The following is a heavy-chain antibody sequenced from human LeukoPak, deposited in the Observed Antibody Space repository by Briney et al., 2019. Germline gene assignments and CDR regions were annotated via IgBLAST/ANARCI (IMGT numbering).Heavy chain of an antibody. CDR2: INPDSGGT. CDR3: ARDYASLGSGDFDY. V-gene: IGHV1-2*02. D-gene: IGHD3-10*01. J-gene: IGHJ4*02. CDR1: GYTFTGYF. Sequence: ASVKVSCKASGYTFTGYFMHWVRQAPGQGLEWMGWINPDSGGTNYAQKFQGRVTMTRDTSISTAYMELSRLRSDDTAIYYCARDYASLGSGDFDYWGQGTLVTVSS.